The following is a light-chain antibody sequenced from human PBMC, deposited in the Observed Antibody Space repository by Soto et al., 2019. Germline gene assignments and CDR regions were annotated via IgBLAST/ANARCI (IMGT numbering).Light chain of an antibody. J-gene: IGKJ4*01. Sequence: DIQMTQSPSSLSVSVGDRVTITCRASQSIGGFLNWYQQKLGKAPKLLIYAASSLQSGVPSRFSGSGSGTDFTLNISSLQPEDFATYYCQQSYSTPLTFGGGTKGEI. CDR1: QSIGGF. V-gene: IGKV1-39*01. CDR3: QQSYSTPLT. CDR2: AAS.